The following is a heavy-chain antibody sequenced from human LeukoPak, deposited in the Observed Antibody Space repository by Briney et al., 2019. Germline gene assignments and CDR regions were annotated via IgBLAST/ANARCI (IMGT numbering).Heavy chain of an antibody. D-gene: IGHD2-15*01. CDR3: AREVGYCSGGSCYFGFDY. Sequence: PGGSLRLSCAASGFTFSSYWMSWVRQAPGKGLEWVANIKQDGSEKYYVDSVKGRLTISRDNAKNSLYLQMNSLRAEDTAVYYRAREVGYCSGGSCYFGFDYWGQGTLVTVSS. CDR1: GFTFSSYW. J-gene: IGHJ4*02. CDR2: IKQDGSEK. V-gene: IGHV3-7*03.